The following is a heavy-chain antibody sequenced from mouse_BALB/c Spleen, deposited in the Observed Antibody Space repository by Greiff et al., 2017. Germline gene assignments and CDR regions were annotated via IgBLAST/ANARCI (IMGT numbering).Heavy chain of an antibody. D-gene: IGHD1-1*01. Sequence: DVKLQESGPGLVKPSQSLSLTCTVTGYSITSDYAWNWIRQFPGNKLEWMGYISYSGSTSYNPSLKSRISITRDTSKNQFFLQLNSVTTEDTATYYCARSFLRYQKGYFDYWGQGTTLTVSS. J-gene: IGHJ2*01. CDR2: ISYSGST. V-gene: IGHV3-2*02. CDR1: GYSITSDYA. CDR3: ARSFLRYQKGYFDY.